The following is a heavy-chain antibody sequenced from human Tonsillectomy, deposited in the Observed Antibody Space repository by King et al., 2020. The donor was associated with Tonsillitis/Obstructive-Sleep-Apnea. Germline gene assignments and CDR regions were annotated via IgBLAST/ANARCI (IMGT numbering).Heavy chain of an antibody. J-gene: IGHJ6*03. V-gene: IGHV3-30*10. CDR1: GFTFSNYA. CDR2: ISYDGSNK. D-gene: IGHD4-17*01. Sequence: VQLVESGGGVVQPGRSLRLSCAASGFTFSNYAIHWVRQAPGQGLEWVAVISYDGSNKYYTDSVKGRFTISRDNSKKTLYLQMNSLRAEDTAVYYCAGAGDYLDYYYYMDVWGKGTTVTVSS. CDR3: AGAGDYLDYYYYMDV.